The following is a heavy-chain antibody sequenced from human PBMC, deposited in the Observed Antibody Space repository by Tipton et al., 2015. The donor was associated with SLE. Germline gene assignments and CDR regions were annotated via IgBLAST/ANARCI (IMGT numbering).Heavy chain of an antibody. J-gene: IGHJ4*02. V-gene: IGHV4-34*01. D-gene: IGHD3-10*01. CDR3: ARDRGFGDHPYY. CDR1: GGSFSDYY. CDR2: INHSGST. Sequence: TLSLTCAVYGGSFSDYYWSWIRQPPGKGLEWIGEINHSGSTNYNPSLKSRVTISVDTSKNQFSLEVRSVTAADTAVYYCARDRGFGDHPYYWGQGTLVTVSS.